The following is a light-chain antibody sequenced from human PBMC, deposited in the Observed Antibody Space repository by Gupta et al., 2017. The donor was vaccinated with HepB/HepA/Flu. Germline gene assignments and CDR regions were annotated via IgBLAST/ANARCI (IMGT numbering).Light chain of an antibody. CDR3: CSYAGGYTLL. V-gene: IGLV2-23*02. Sequence: QSALTQPAHAPGSPGQSSTISCPGTSRNVGSYSLVSWYQQHPAKAPKLMIHEVTTRPSGVSNRFSGSKSGNTAFLTISGLPAEDEADYCCCSYAGGYTLLFGGGTKLTVL. CDR2: EVT. CDR1: SRNVGSYSL. J-gene: IGLJ3*02.